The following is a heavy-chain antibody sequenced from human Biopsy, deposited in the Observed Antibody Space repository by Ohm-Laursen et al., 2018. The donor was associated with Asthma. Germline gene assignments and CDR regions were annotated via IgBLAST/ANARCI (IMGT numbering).Heavy chain of an antibody. CDR3: ARGDSSNWSHYYFDY. J-gene: IGHJ4*02. V-gene: IGHV3-53*01. CDR1: GFAVSRDY. D-gene: IGHD3-22*01. Sequence: SLRLSCTASGFAVSRDYMFWVRQAPGKGLEWVPVIYSGGTSHTADSVRGRFTISRDYSKNTSYLQMHSLRAEDTAVYYCARGDSSNWSHYYFDYWGQGTLVTVSS. CDR2: IYSGGTS.